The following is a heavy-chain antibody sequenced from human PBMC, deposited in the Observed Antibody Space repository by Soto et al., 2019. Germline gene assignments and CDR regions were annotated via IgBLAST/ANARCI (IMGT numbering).Heavy chain of an antibody. CDR1: GASISRYY. D-gene: IGHD6-6*01. CDR2: IFYGVNT. CDR3: SRDPAGAARPTFYFDS. Sequence: QVQLRESGPGLVKPSEALSLTCPVSGASISRYYWRWVRQPRGKGLEWIGYIFYGVNTNYNPSLTSRVTISEDASKNQSSLTFRSVTAADAAVYSCSRDPAGAARPTFYFDSWGQGILVTVSS. V-gene: IGHV4-59*01. J-gene: IGHJ4*02.